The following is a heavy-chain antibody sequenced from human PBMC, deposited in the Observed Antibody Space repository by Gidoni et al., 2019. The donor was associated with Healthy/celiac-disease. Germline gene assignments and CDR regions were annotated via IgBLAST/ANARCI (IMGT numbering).Heavy chain of an antibody. Sequence: QVQLVQSGAEVKKPGASVKVSCKASGYTFTGYYMHWVRQAPGQGLEWMGWINPNSGGTNYAQKFQGWVTMTRDTSISTAYMELSRLRSDDTAVYYCARVASSGWYIGPEGDMDVWGQGTTVTVSS. CDR1: GYTFTGYY. CDR2: INPNSGGT. CDR3: ARVASSGWYIGPEGDMDV. J-gene: IGHJ6*02. V-gene: IGHV1-2*04. D-gene: IGHD6-19*01.